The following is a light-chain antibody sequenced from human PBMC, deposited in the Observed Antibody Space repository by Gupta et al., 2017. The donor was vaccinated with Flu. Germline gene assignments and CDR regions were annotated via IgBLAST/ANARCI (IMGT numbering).Light chain of an antibody. Sequence: DIEMTQSPSSLSASVGDRVTITCRASQDMRNDLAWFQQKAGKAPKRLISAASSLERGVPSRFSGSGSGTEFTLTSTSLQADDFATYFWLRNHAYPPTFGQGTKVEIK. V-gene: IGKV1-17*01. CDR3: LRNHAYPPT. J-gene: IGKJ1*01. CDR2: AAS. CDR1: QDMRND.